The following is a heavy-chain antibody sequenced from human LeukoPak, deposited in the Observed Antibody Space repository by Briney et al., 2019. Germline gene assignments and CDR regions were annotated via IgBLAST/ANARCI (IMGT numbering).Heavy chain of an antibody. CDR1: GFTFSSYS. V-gene: IGHV3-21*01. J-gene: IGHJ4*02. CDR3: ARDRYYGGISVPLDY. D-gene: IGHD4-23*01. Sequence: GGSLRLSCAASGFTFSSYSMNWVRQAPGKGLEWVSSISSSSSYIYYADSVKGRFTISRDNAKSTLYLQMNSLRAEDTAVYYCARDRYYGGISVPLDYWGQGTLVTVSS. CDR2: ISSSSSYI.